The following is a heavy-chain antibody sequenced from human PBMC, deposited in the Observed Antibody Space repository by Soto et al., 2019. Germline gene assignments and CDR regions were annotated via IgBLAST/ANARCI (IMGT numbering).Heavy chain of an antibody. CDR1: GDSISSGDYY. V-gene: IGHV4-30-4*01. CDR2: IYYSGST. CDR3: ASYCSSANCYLDY. J-gene: IGHJ4*02. D-gene: IGHD2-2*01. Sequence: SETLSLTCTVSGDSISSGDYYWSWIRQPPGKGLEWIGYIYYSGSTDYNSSLKSRVTLSVDTSKNQFSLKLSSVTAADTAVYYCASYCSSANCYLDYWGQGTLVTVSS.